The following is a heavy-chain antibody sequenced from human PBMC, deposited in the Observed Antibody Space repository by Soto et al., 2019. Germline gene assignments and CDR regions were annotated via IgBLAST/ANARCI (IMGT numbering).Heavy chain of an antibody. J-gene: IGHJ3*02. CDR3: AKVGSYDFWSGYNAFDI. CDR1: GFTVSSNY. Sequence: GGSLRLSCAASGFTVSSNYMSWVRQAPGKGLEWVSLIYSDVSTYYADSVKGRFTLSRDNSKSTVYLQMNSLRAEDTAVYYCAKVGSYDFWSGYNAFDIWGQGTMVTVSS. V-gene: IGHV3-66*01. CDR2: IYSDVST. D-gene: IGHD3-3*01.